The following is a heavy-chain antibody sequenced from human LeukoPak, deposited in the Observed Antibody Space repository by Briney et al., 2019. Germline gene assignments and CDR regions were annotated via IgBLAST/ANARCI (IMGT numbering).Heavy chain of an antibody. D-gene: IGHD4-17*01. CDR2: ISSSGSSV. J-gene: IGHJ4*02. CDR3: TRDEGATVATYRFDF. CDR1: GFTFSSYE. Sequence: GGSLRLSCAVSGFTFSSYEMNWVRQAPGKGLEWVSCISSSGSSVYYADSAKGRFTISRDNAKNSLYLQMSSLRAEDTAVYYCTRDEGATVATYRFDFWGQGTLVTVSS. V-gene: IGHV3-48*03.